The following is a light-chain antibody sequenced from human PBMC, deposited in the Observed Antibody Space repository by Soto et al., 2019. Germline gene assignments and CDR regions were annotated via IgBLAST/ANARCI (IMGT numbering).Light chain of an antibody. CDR1: SSDVGGYNY. Sequence: QSALTQPPSASGSPGQSVTISCTGTSSDVGGYNYVSWYQQHPGKAPKLMIYEVSKRPSGVPDRFSGSKSGNTASLTVSGLEAEDDDYYYCRSYGGSLVVFGGGTKLTVL. V-gene: IGLV2-8*01. CDR3: RSYGGSLVV. CDR2: EVS. J-gene: IGLJ2*01.